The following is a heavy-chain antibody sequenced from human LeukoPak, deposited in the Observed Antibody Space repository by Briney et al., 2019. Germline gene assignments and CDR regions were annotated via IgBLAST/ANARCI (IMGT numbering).Heavy chain of an antibody. CDR2: IYPGDSDA. D-gene: IGHD2/OR15-2a*01. CDR1: GYSFINYW. V-gene: IGHV5-51*01. CDR3: ARPYSTGIRDAYDM. J-gene: IGHJ3*02. Sequence: GESLTISCTASGYSFINYWIAWVRQMPGAGLEWMGTIYPGDSDARYSPAFQGQFTLSVDRSTNTAYLQWPSLKASDTAMYYCARPYSTGIRDAYDMGGQGTMVIVSS.